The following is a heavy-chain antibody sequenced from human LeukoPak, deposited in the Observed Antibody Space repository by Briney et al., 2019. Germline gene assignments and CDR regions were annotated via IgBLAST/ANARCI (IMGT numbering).Heavy chain of an antibody. J-gene: IGHJ5*02. CDR1: GYTFTDYY. CDR2: INPNSGGT. D-gene: IGHD6-13*01. CDR3: ARGGYISSSYGWFDP. Sequence: ASVKVSCKASGYTFTDYYLYWVRQAPGQGLELMGWINPNSGGTNYAQKFQGRVTVTRDTSISIVYMELSRLTSDDTAVYYCARGGYISSSYGWFDPWGQGTLVAVSS. V-gene: IGHV1-2*02.